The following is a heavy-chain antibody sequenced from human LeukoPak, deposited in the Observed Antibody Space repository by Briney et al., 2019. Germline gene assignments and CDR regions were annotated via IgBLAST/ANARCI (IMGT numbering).Heavy chain of an antibody. Sequence: PGRSLRLSCAASGFTFSSYGMHWVRQAPGKGLEWVAVIWYDGSNKYYADSVKGRFTISRDNSKNTLYLQMNSLRVEDTAVYYCAKGYGSRTSAYNPMYNWFDPWGQGTLVTVSS. CDR1: GFTFSSYG. CDR3: AKGYGSRTSAYNPMYNWFDP. J-gene: IGHJ5*02. V-gene: IGHV3-33*06. D-gene: IGHD1-14*01. CDR2: IWYDGSNK.